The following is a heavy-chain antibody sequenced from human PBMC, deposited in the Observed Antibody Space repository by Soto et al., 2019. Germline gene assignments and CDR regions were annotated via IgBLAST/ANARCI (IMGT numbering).Heavy chain of an antibody. D-gene: IGHD6-6*01. Sequence: EVQLLESGGGLVQPGGSLRLSCAASGFTFSSYAMSWVRQAPGKGLEWVSAISGSGGSTYYADSVKGRFTISRDNSKSTLYLQMNSLRAEDTAVYYCAKAQNWGRSSSLDGFDSWGQGTLLTVSS. V-gene: IGHV3-23*01. CDR1: GFTFSSYA. J-gene: IGHJ4*02. CDR3: AKAQNWGRSSSLDGFDS. CDR2: ISGSGGST.